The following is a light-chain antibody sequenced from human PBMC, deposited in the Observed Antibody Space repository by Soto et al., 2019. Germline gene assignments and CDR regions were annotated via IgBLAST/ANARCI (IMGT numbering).Light chain of an antibody. V-gene: IGKV1-27*01. CDR3: QKYSSVPV. Sequence: DIQMTQSPTSLSASVGDRVTITCRASQDIRNFVAWYQQKPGKAPKLLIYAASTLHSGVPSRFSGSGSGTDFTLTINGLQPEDVATYSCQKYSSVPVFGPGTKVEIK. J-gene: IGKJ3*01. CDR2: AAS. CDR1: QDIRNF.